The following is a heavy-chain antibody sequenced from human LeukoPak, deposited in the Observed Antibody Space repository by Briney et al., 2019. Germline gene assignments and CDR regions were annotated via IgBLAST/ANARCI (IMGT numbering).Heavy chain of an antibody. D-gene: IGHD3-9*01. Sequence: ASVKVSCKTSGYTFTGQYLHRVRQAPGQGLEWMGWINPNSGGTNYAQKFQGRVTMTRDTSISTAYMELSRLRSDDTAVYYCARDTDDIWDYWGQGTLVTVSS. V-gene: IGHV1-2*02. CDR1: GYTFTGQY. J-gene: IGHJ4*02. CDR3: ARDTDDIWDY. CDR2: INPNSGGT.